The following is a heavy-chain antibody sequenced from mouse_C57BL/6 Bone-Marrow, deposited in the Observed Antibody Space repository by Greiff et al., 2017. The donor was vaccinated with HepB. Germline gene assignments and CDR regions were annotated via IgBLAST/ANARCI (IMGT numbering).Heavy chain of an antibody. J-gene: IGHJ3*01. CDR2: IDPSDSYT. Sequence: QVQLQQPGAELVKPGASVKLSCKASGYTFTSYWMQWVKQRPGQGLEWIGEIDPSDSYTNYNQKFKGKATLTVDTSSSTAYMQLSSLTSEDSAVYYCAREWLPVAYWGRGTLVTVSA. CDR1: GYTFTSYW. D-gene: IGHD2-2*01. CDR3: AREWLPVAY. V-gene: IGHV1-50*01.